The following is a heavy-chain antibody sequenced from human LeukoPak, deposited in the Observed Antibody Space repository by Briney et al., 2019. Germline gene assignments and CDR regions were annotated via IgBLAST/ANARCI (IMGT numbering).Heavy chain of an antibody. J-gene: IGHJ4*02. V-gene: IGHV1-2*06. Sequence: ASVKVSCKASGYTFTGYYMHWVRQAPGQGLEWMGRINPNSGGTNYAQKFQGRVTMTRDTSISTAYMELSRLRSDETAVYYCARDEIFLEWLFWGQGTLVTVSS. CDR2: INPNSGGT. CDR1: GYTFTGYY. D-gene: IGHD3-3*01. CDR3: ARDEIFLEWLF.